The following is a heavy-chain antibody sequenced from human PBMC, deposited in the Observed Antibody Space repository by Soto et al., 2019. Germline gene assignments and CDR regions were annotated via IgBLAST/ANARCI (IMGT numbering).Heavy chain of an antibody. J-gene: IGHJ6*02. V-gene: IGHV5-51*01. CDR1: GCHLPHSF. Sequence: PVQTQKISGKTSGCHLPHSFSGWVRPLPGKGPEWMGIIYPGDSDTRYSPSFQGQVTISADKSTSTAYLLWSSLKASDTAIYFCAGSIFYYGMDGWGQGKTVT. CDR2: IYPGDSDT. CDR3: AGSIFYYGMDG.